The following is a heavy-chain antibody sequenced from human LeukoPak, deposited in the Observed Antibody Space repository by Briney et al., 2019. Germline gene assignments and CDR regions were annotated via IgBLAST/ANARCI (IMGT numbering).Heavy chain of an antibody. D-gene: IGHD3-10*01. Sequence: GGSLRLSCAASGFTFSSYWMSWVRQAPGKGLEWVANIKQDGSEKYYVDSVKGRFTISRDNAKNSLYLQMNSLRAEDTAVYYCARDQKLLWFGELPEGYYYYYYMDVWGKGTTVTISS. CDR1: GFTFSSYW. CDR2: IKQDGSEK. J-gene: IGHJ6*03. V-gene: IGHV3-7*01. CDR3: ARDQKLLWFGELPEGYYYYYYMDV.